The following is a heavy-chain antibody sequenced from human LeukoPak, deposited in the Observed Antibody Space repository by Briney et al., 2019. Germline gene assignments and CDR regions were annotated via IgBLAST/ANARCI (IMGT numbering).Heavy chain of an antibody. V-gene: IGHV4-30-2*01. D-gene: IGHD2-2*01. CDR2: IYQSGTT. J-gene: IGHJ4*02. Sequence: PSETLSLTCTVSGGSISSGGYYWSWIRQPPGKGLEWIGYIYQSGTTYYNPSLKSRVAISLDRSNNHFSLRLSSVTAADTAVYYCARGVVPGAPGPFDDWGQGTLVTVSS. CDR3: ARGVVPGAPGPFDD. CDR1: GGSISSGGYY.